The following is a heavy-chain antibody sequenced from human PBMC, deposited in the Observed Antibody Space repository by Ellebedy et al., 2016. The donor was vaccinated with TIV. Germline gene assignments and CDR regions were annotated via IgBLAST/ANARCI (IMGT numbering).Heavy chain of an antibody. Sequence: MPSETLSLTCAVSGGSISSYYWSWVRQPPGKGLEWIGEIYHSGSTNYSPSLKSRVTISVDKSKSQFSLKLNSVTAADTAVYYCSKAVAGYFDYWGQGTLVTVSS. CDR3: SKAVAGYFDY. CDR1: GGSISSYY. J-gene: IGHJ4*02. D-gene: IGHD6-19*01. V-gene: IGHV4-4*02. CDR2: IYHSGST.